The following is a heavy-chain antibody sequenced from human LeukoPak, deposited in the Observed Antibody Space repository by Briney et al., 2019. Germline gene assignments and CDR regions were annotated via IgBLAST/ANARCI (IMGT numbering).Heavy chain of an antibody. V-gene: IGHV4-4*07. CDR3: ARGGKATVVTM. CDR2: IYSSGST. D-gene: IGHD4-23*01. Sequence: SSETLSLTCTVSGGSINSYYWSWIRQPAGKGLEWIGRIYSSGSTNYNPSLKSRVSMSVDTSKNQFSLELTSVTAADTAVYYCARGGKATVVTMWGQGILVTVSS. J-gene: IGHJ4*02. CDR1: GGSINSYY.